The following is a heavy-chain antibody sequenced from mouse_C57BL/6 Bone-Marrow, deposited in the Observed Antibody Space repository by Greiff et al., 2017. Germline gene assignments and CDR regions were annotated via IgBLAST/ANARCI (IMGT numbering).Heavy chain of an antibody. J-gene: IGHJ3*01. CDR1: GFNIKDDY. V-gene: IGHV14-4*01. Sequence: VQLKQSGAELVRPGASVKLSCTASGFNIKDDYMHWVKQRPEQGLEWIGWIDPENGDTEYASKFQGKATITADTSSNTAYLQLSSLTSADTAVYYGTTFRQLRLGLAYWGQGTLVTVSA. CDR2: IDPENGDT. D-gene: IGHD3-2*02. CDR3: TTFRQLRLGLAY.